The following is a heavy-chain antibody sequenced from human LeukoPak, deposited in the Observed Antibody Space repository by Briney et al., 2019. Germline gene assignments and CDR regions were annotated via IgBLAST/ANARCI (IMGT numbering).Heavy chain of an antibody. CDR2: VYYSGST. CDR1: GDSISSGSSY. J-gene: IGHJ5*02. CDR3: ARASFNVVFGNWFDP. Sequence: PSQTLSLTCTVSGDSISSGSSYWSWIRQPAGKGLEWIGNVYYSGSTFYNPSLKSRVTISVDTSKNQFSLKLRSVTAADTAIYYCARASFNVVFGNWFDPWGQGTLVTVSS. D-gene: IGHD2-8*01. V-gene: IGHV4-39*01.